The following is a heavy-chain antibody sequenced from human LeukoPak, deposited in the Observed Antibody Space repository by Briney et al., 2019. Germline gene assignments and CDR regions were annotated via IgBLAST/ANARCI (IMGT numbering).Heavy chain of an antibody. V-gene: IGHV4-4*02. CDR2: IFHSGST. J-gene: IGHJ2*01. CDR3: DL. Sequence: SGTLTLTCAVSGGSIISSHWWTWVRQLPGKGLEWIGEIFHSGSTDCNPSLRSRVTLSVDKSNNEFSLRLTSVTAADTAVYYFDLWGRGTLVTVSS. CDR1: GGSIISSHW.